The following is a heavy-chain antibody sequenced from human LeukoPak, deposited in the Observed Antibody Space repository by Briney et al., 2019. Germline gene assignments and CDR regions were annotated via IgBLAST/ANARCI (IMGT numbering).Heavy chain of an antibody. Sequence: ASVKVSCKASGYTFTNYYIHWVRQAPGQGLEWMGGIIPIFGTANYAQKFQGRVTITADKSTSTAYMELSSLRSEDTAVYYCASGDSSGWYYFDYWGQGTLVTVSS. CDR2: IIPIFGTA. J-gene: IGHJ4*02. CDR3: ASGDSSGWYYFDY. V-gene: IGHV1-69*06. D-gene: IGHD6-19*01. CDR1: GYTFTNYY.